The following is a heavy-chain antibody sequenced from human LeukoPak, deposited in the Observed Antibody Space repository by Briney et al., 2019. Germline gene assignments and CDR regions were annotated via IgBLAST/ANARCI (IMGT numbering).Heavy chain of an antibody. D-gene: IGHD4-17*01. V-gene: IGHV4-34*01. CDR1: GGSFSGYY. J-gene: IGHJ4*02. CDR3: VYGDYVGLFDY. CDR2: INHSGST. Sequence: PSETLSLTCAVYGGSFSGYYWSWIRQPPGKGLEWIGEINHSGSTNYNPSLKSRVTISVDTSKNQFSLKLSSVTAADTAVYYCVYGDYVGLFDYWGQGTLVTVSS.